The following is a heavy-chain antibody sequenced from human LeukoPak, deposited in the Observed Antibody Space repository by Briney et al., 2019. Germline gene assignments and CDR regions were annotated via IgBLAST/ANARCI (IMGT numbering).Heavy chain of an antibody. D-gene: IGHD2-2*01. CDR2: ISYDGSNK. V-gene: IGHV3-30*18. CDR3: AKEYPYYCDY. CDR1: GFSFSNYG. Sequence: GRSLRLSCAASGFSFSNYGMHWVRQAPGKGLEWVAVISYDGSNKYCVDSVKGRFTISRDNSKNTLYLQMNSLRAEDTAVYYCAKEYPYYCDYWGQGTLVTVSS. J-gene: IGHJ4*02.